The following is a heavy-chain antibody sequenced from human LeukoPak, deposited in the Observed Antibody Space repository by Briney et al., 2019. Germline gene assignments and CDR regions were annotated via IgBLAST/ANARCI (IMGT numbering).Heavy chain of an antibody. V-gene: IGHV1-46*01. Sequence: ASVKVSCTASGYTFTTYFMHWLRHAPGQGLEWMGIINPSAVSTNYSQKFLGRVTMTRDTSTSTVYVELSSLRSEDTAVYYCARGVGTYQTYFDYWGQGTLVTVSS. CDR1: GYTFTTYF. CDR3: ARGVGTYQTYFDY. D-gene: IGHD1-14*01. J-gene: IGHJ4*02. CDR2: INPSAVST.